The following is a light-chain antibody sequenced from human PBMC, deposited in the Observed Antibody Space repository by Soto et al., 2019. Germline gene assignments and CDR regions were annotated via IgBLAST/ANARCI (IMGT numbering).Light chain of an antibody. V-gene: IGKV3-15*01. CDR3: QQYNNWPRT. CDR1: QSVGTH. CDR2: GAS. Sequence: EIVMTQSPATLSVSPGERATLSCRASQSVGTHLAWYQQKPGQAPRLLLYGASTRATGIPARFSGSGSGTEFTLTISSLQSEDLAVYCCQQYNNWPRTFGQGTKVEIK. J-gene: IGKJ1*01.